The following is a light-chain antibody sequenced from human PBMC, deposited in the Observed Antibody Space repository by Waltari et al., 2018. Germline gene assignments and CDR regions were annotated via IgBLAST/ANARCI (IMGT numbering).Light chain of an antibody. V-gene: IGLV2-11*01. Sequence: SPLTQPRSVSGSPGQSVTISCTGTRYFIGRHNDVSWYQQHPGKAPKVMIYDVSKRPSGVPDRFSGSKSDSTASLTISGLQADDEADYYCCAYAGSYILLFGGGTKLTVL. CDR2: DVS. CDR1: RYFIGRHND. J-gene: IGLJ3*02. CDR3: CAYAGSYILL.